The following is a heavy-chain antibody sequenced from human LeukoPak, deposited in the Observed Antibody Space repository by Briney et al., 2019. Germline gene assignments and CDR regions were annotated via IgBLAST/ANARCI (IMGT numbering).Heavy chain of an antibody. CDR3: ARVGMEIGWSLDL. J-gene: IGHJ2*01. CDR1: GYTFRSYG. Sequence: ASVKVSCKASGYTFRSYGLSWVRQAPGQGLEWLGWISAYNGDTRYEQNFQGRVTLTTDTPTTTVYMELRSLTSDDTAVYYCARVGMEIGWSLDLWGRGTPVTVSS. V-gene: IGHV1-18*01. CDR2: ISAYNGDT. D-gene: IGHD2-21*01.